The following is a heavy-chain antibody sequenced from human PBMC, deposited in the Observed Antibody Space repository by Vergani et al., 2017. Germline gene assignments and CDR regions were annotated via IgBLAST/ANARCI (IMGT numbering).Heavy chain of an antibody. CDR2: IYYSGST. CDR3: ARDKRIQLWLSGGFDY. J-gene: IGHJ4*02. D-gene: IGHD5-18*01. CDR1: GGSISSGGYY. Sequence: QVQLQQWGAGLLKPSETLSLTCTVSGGSISSGGYYWSWIRQHPGKGLEWIGYIYYSGSTYYNPSLKSRVTISVDTSKNQFSLKLSSVTAADTAVYYCARDKRIQLWLSGGFDYWGQGTLVTVSS. V-gene: IGHV4-31*03.